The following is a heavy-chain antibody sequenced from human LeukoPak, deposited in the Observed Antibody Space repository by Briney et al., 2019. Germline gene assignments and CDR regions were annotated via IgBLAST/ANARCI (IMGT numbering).Heavy chain of an antibody. CDR3: VRDSSIAAAMDS. Sequence: PGGSLRLSCAASGFSFNAYTMNWVRQAPGKGLEWVSSISSGSHYIYYADSVKGRFTISRDNAKDSLYLQMNSLRVEDTAVFYCVRDSSIAAAMDSWGQGTLVTVSS. J-gene: IGHJ4*02. CDR1: GFSFNAYT. V-gene: IGHV3-21*06. CDR2: ISSGSHYI. D-gene: IGHD6-13*01.